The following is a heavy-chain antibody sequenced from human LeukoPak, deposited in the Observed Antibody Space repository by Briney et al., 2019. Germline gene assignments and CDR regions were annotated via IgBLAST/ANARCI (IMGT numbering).Heavy chain of an antibody. CDR2: ISSSSSYI. D-gene: IGHD3-3*01. Sequence: GGSLRLSCAASGFTFSSYSMNWVRQAPGKGLEWVSSISSSSSYIYYADSVKGRFTISRDNAKNSLYLQMNSLRAEDTAVYHCARLFSSGYYDFWSGYYWPKPIDYWGQGTLVTVSS. CDR3: ARLFSSGYYDFWSGYYWPKPIDY. J-gene: IGHJ4*02. V-gene: IGHV3-21*01. CDR1: GFTFSSYS.